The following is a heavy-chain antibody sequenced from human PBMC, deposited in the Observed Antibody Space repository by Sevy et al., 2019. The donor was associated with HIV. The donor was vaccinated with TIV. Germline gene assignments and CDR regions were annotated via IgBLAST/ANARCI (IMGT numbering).Heavy chain of an antibody. J-gene: IGHJ4*02. CDR1: GYSISSGYY. V-gene: IGHV4-38-2*02. Sequence: SETLSLTCTVSGYSISSGYYWGWIRQPPGKGLEWIGSLYHSGSTYYNPSLQSRVTISVDTSKNQFSLKLSPVTAADTAVYFCARVARFLECLFRDSTPPHYFDYWGQGTLVTVSS. CDR3: ARVARFLECLFRDSTPPHYFDY. D-gene: IGHD3-3*01. CDR2: LYHSGST.